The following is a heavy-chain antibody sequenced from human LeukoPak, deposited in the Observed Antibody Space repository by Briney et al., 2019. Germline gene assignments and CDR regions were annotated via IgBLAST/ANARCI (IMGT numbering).Heavy chain of an antibody. Sequence: GGSLRLSCAASVLPSSIYEMNWVRQAPGKGLEWVSYISSSGSTIYYADSVKGRFTISRDNAKNSLYLQMNSLRAEDTAVYYCARDTGADYWGQGTLVTVHS. CDR2: ISSSGSTI. J-gene: IGHJ4*02. CDR3: ARDTGADY. D-gene: IGHD1-26*01. V-gene: IGHV3-48*03. CDR1: VLPSSIYE.